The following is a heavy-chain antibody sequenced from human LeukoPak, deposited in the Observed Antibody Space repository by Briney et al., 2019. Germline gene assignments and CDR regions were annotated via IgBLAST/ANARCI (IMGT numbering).Heavy chain of an antibody. V-gene: IGHV4-34*01. CDR1: GGSFSGYY. CDR3: ARRARYIAVAA. CDR2: INHSGST. Sequence: SETLSLTCAVYGGSFSGYYWSWLRQPPGKGLEWIGEINHSGSTNYNPSLKSRVTISVDTSKNQFSLKLSSVTAADTAVYYCARRARYIAVAAWGQGTLVTVSS. D-gene: IGHD6-19*01. J-gene: IGHJ5*02.